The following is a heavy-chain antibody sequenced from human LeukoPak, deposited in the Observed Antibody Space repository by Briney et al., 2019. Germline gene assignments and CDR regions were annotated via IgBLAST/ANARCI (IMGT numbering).Heavy chain of an antibody. CDR1: GFTFSSYS. CDR2: ISRSTRNI. Sequence: GGSLRLSCAASGFTFSSYSMNWVRQAPGKGLEWVSSISRSTRNIYYADSVKGRFIISRDNAKNSLYLQMNSLRAEDTAVYYCARDQREYYYGSGDYWGQGTLVTVSS. CDR3: ARDQREYYYGSGDY. J-gene: IGHJ4*02. V-gene: IGHV3-21*01. D-gene: IGHD3-10*01.